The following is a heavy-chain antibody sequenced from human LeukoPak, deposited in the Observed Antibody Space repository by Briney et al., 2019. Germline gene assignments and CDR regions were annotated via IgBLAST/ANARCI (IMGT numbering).Heavy chain of an antibody. Sequence: PSETLSLTCTVSGGSISSGVYYWSWIRQHPGKGLEWIGYIYYSGSTYYNPSLKSRVTISVDTSKNQFSLKLSSVTAADTAVYYCAREGGPHCSSTSCYSDYWGQGTLVTVSS. V-gene: IGHV4-31*03. CDR3: AREGGPHCSSTSCYSDY. J-gene: IGHJ4*02. CDR2: IYYSGST. CDR1: GGSISSGVYY. D-gene: IGHD2-2*02.